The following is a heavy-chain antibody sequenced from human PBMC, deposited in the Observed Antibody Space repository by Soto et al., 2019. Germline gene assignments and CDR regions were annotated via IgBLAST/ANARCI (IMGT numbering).Heavy chain of an antibody. Sequence: QVQLQESGPGLVKPSETLSLTCTGSGGSISSYYWSWIRQPPGKGLEWIGYIYYSGSTNYNPSLKSRVTISVDTSKNQFSLKLSSVTAADTAVYYCARAYGDYVFDYWGQGTLVTVSS. V-gene: IGHV4-59*01. CDR3: ARAYGDYVFDY. D-gene: IGHD4-17*01. CDR1: GGSISSYY. J-gene: IGHJ4*02. CDR2: IYYSGST.